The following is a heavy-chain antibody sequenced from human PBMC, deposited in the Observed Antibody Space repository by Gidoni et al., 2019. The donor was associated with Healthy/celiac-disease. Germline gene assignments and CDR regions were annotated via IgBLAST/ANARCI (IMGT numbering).Heavy chain of an antibody. CDR1: GYTFTSYG. CDR2: ISAYNGNT. D-gene: IGHD6-6*01. Sequence: QVQLVQSGAEVKKPGASVTVSCKASGYTFTSYGISWVRQATGQGLEWMGWISAYNGNTNEAQKLQGRVTMTTDTSTSTADMELRSLRSDDTAVYYCARYKFLGLSSSIVLSDVWGQGTTVTVSS. V-gene: IGHV1-18*01. J-gene: IGHJ6*02. CDR3: ARYKFLGLSSSIVLSDV.